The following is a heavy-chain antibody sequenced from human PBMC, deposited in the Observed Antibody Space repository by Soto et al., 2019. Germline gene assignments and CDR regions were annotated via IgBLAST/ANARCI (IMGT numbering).Heavy chain of an antibody. CDR2: FDPEDGET. CDR3: ATEAPYSSGQVWFDP. Sequence: QVQLVQSGAEVKKPGASVKVSCKVSGYTLTELSMPWVRQAPGTGLEWMGGFDPEDGETIYAQKFQGRVTMTEDTSTDTAYMERSSLRSEDTAVYYCATEAPYSSGQVWFDPWGQGTLVTVAS. D-gene: IGHD6-19*01. CDR1: GYTLTELS. V-gene: IGHV1-24*01. J-gene: IGHJ5*02.